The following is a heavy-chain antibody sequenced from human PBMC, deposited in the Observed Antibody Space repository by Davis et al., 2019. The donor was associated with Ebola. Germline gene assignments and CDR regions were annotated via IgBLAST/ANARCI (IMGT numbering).Heavy chain of an antibody. D-gene: IGHD3-3*01. CDR2: INPNSGGT. CDR3: AREPGALEWLWTYYYGMDV. J-gene: IGHJ6*02. CDR1: GYTFTGYY. V-gene: IGHV1-2*02. Sequence: ASVKVSCKASGYTFTGYYMHWVRQAPGQGLEWMGWINPNSGGTNYAQKLQGRVTMTTDTSTSTAYMELSRLRSDDTAVYYCAREPGALEWLWTYYYGMDVWGQGTTVTVSS.